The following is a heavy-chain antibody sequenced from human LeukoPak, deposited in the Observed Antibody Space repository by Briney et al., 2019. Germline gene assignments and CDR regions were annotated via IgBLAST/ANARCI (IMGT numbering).Heavy chain of an antibody. J-gene: IGHJ4*02. D-gene: IGHD3-9*01. CDR2: ISDSGRST. CDR1: GFTFTTYA. CDR3: AEVGFADQIRDFVH. Sequence: SGGSLRLSCAASGFTFTTYAMNWVRQAPGKGLDWVSGISDSGRSTYYADSVRGRFTISRDNSKDTLYLQMSSLSAEDTAVYYCAEVGFADQIRDFVHWGQGTLVRVSS. V-gene: IGHV3-23*01.